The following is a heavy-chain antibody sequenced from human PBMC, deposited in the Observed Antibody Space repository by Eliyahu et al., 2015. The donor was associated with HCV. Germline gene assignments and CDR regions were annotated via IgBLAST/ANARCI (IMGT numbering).Heavy chain of an antibody. J-gene: IGHJ3*02. D-gene: IGHD3-3*01. V-gene: IGHV3-15*07. Sequence: GGGLVKPGGSLRLSCAAXGFTFSNAWMNWVRQAPRKGLEWVGRIKSKTDGGTPDYAAPVKGRFTISRDDSKNTLYLQMNSLKTEDTAVYYCTALGVVIADAFDIWGQGTMVTVSS. CDR3: TALGVVIADAFDI. CDR2: IKSKTDGGTP. CDR1: GFTFSNAW.